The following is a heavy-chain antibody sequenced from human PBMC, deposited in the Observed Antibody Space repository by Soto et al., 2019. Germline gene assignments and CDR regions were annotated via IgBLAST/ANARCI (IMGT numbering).Heavy chain of an antibody. V-gene: IGHV4-39*01. CDR3: ARPDLYGDYDY. D-gene: IGHD4-17*01. J-gene: IGHJ4*02. Sequence: SETLSLTCTVSGGYISSSSYYWGWIRQPPGKGLEWIGSIYYSGSTYYNPSLKSRVTISVDTSKNQFSLKLSSVTAADTAVYYCARPDLYGDYDYWGQGTLVTVSS. CDR2: IYYSGST. CDR1: GGYISSSSYY.